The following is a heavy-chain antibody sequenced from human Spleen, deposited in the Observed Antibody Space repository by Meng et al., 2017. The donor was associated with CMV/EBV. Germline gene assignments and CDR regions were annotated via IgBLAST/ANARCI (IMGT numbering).Heavy chain of an antibody. Sequence: GTFRSDAISGVRQASGQGLEWMGRIIPMFALPNYAQKFQGRVWITTDESTSTVYMELTSLRSGDTAVYYCAGQKPDPYYGSHSALNYWGQGSLVTVSS. J-gene: IGHJ4*02. V-gene: IGHV1-69*05. CDR3: AGQKPDPYYGSHSALNY. CDR2: IIPMFALP. D-gene: IGHD3-22*01. CDR1: GTFRSDA.